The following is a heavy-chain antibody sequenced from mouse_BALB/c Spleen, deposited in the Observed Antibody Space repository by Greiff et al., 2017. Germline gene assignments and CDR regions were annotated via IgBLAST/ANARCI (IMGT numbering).Heavy chain of an antibody. CDR1: GYSITSDYA. J-gene: IGHJ4*01. Sequence: EVQLVESGPGLVKPSQSLSLTCTVTGYSITSDYAWNWLRQFPGNKLEWMGYISYSGSTSYNPSLKSRISITRDTSKNQFFLQLNSVTTEDTATYYCARSLYDYDYAMDYWGQGTSVTVSS. CDR2: ISYSGST. V-gene: IGHV3-2*02. CDR3: ARSLYDYDYAMDY. D-gene: IGHD2-4*01.